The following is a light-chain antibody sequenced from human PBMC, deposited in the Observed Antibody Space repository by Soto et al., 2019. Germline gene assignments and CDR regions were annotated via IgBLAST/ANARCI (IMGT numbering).Light chain of an antibody. V-gene: IGKV1-5*03. Sequence: DIQMTQSPSTLSASVGDRVTITCRASQSVDTCLAWYQQKPGKAPHLLIYKASSLETGVPSRFSGSGSVTEFPLTISRLEPDDFATYYFQPFYRYPWTFGQGTKVEIK. CDR3: QPFYRYPWT. J-gene: IGKJ1*01. CDR1: QSVDTC. CDR2: KAS.